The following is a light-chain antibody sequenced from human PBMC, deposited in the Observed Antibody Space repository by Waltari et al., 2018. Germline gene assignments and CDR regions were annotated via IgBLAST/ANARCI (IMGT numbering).Light chain of an antibody. Sequence: IVLTQSPGTLSLSPGGRATLSCRASQNIGHYSAWYQQKPGQAPRLLIYGTSTRAAGIPDRFSGSGSGADFSLTITRLEPEDFAVYYCQHHVRLPATFGQGTKV. J-gene: IGKJ1*01. CDR2: GTS. CDR1: QNIGHY. V-gene: IGKV3-20*01. CDR3: QHHVRLPAT.